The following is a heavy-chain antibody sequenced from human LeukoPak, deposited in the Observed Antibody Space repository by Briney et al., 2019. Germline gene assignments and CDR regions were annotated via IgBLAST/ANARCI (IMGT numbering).Heavy chain of an antibody. D-gene: IGHD5-12*01. CDR1: GFTFSSYT. V-gene: IGHV3-48*01. CDR3: ARNPTTIDSNLAD. Sequence: PGGSLRLSCAASGFTFSSYTMNWVRQAPGKGLEWVSYISSSSSTIYHADSVKGRFTISRDNAKNSLYLQMNSLRAEDTAVYYCARNPTTIDSNLADWGQGTLVTVSS. J-gene: IGHJ4*02. CDR2: ISSSSSTI.